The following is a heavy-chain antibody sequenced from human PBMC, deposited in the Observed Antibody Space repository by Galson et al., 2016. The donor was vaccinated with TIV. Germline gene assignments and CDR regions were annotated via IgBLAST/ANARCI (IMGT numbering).Heavy chain of an antibody. J-gene: IGHJ3*02. Sequence: SLRLSCAASGFTFSSYWISWVRQAPGKGLEWVANIKHNGYEKYYVDSVRGRFTISRDNAENSLYLLQMNSLRAEDTAVYYCARELRQDAFDIRGQGTMVTVSS. CDR2: IKHNGYEK. V-gene: IGHV3-7*01. CDR1: GFTFSSYW. D-gene: IGHD6-25*01. CDR3: ARELRQDAFDI.